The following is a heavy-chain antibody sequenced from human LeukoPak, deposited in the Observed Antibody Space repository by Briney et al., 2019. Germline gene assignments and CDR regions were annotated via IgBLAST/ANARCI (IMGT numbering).Heavy chain of an antibody. D-gene: IGHD3-16*02. CDR3: ARGGGEGHYDYVWGSYRYYYFDY. V-gene: IGHV4-61*01. CDR2: IYYSGST. Sequence: SETLSLTCTVSGGSISSSSYYWSWIRQPPGKGLEWIGYIYYSGSTNYNPSLKSRVTISLDTSKNQFSLKLSSVTAADTAVYYCARGGGEGHYDYVWGSYRYYYFDYWGQGTLVTVSS. CDR1: GGSISSSSYY. J-gene: IGHJ4*02.